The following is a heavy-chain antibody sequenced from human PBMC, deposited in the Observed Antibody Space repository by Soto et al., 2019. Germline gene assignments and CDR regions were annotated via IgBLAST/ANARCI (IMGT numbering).Heavy chain of an antibody. CDR2: IYYSGST. J-gene: IGHJ4*02. CDR3: ARVGSSGYYSSPPDY. CDR1: GGSISSGGYY. Sequence: QVQLQESGPGLVKPSQTLSLTCTVSGGSISSGGYYWSWIRQHPGKGLEWIGYIYYSGSTYYNPSIKSRVTISVDTSKNQFSLKLSSVTAADTAVYYCARVGSSGYYSSPPDYWGQGTLVTVSS. V-gene: IGHV4-31*03. D-gene: IGHD3-22*01.